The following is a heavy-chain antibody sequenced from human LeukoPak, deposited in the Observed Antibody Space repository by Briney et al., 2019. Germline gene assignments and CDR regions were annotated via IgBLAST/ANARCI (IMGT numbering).Heavy chain of an antibody. CDR1: GYTFTSNY. Sequence: ASVKVSCKAFGYTFTSNYMHWVRQAPGQGPEWMGVISPSGGSTTYAQKFQGRVTLTRDMSTSIDYLELSSLRSEDTAVYYCARGGAYYDSSGYYYMDVWGKGTTVTVSS. V-gene: IGHV1-46*01. D-gene: IGHD3-22*01. CDR2: ISPSGGST. CDR3: ARGGAYYDSSGYYYMDV. J-gene: IGHJ6*03.